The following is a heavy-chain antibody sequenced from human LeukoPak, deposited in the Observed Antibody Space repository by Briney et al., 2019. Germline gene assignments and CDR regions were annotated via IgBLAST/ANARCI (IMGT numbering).Heavy chain of an antibody. CDR3: ARATWDGYNPPHFDY. J-gene: IGHJ4*02. CDR2: IYYSGST. Sequence: KPSETLSLTCTVSGGSISSYYWSWIRQPPGKGLEWIGYIYYSGSTNYNPSLKSRVTISVDTSKNQFSLKLSSVTAADTAVYYCARATWDGYNPPHFDYWGQGTLVTVSS. V-gene: IGHV4-59*01. D-gene: IGHD5-24*01. CDR1: GGSISSYY.